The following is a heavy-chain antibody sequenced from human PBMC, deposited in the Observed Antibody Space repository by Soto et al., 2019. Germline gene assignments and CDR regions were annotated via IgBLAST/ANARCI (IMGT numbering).Heavy chain of an antibody. CDR2: IYYSGGT. CDR3: ARDTPKNWSYYYGMDV. D-gene: IGHD1-1*01. CDR1: GGSISSGDYY. V-gene: IGHV4-30-4*01. Sequence: SETLSLTCTVSGGSISSGDYYWSWIRQPPGKGLEWIGYIYYSGGTYYNPSLKSRVTISVDTSKNQFSLKLSSVTAADTAVYYCARDTPKNWSYYYGMDVWGQGTTVTVSS. J-gene: IGHJ6*02.